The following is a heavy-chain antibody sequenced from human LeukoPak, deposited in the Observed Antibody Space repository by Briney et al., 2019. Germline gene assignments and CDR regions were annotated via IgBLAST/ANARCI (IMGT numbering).Heavy chain of an antibody. CDR3: ARDKSPDY. Sequence: SETLSLTCAVYGGSFSGYYWTWIRQPPGRGLEWIGEVNHGGTTNYNPSLKSRVIISTDTSKNQFSLKLSSVTAADTAVYHCARDKSPDYWGQGTLVTVSS. CDR2: VNHGGTT. J-gene: IGHJ4*02. CDR1: GGSFSGYY. V-gene: IGHV4-34*01.